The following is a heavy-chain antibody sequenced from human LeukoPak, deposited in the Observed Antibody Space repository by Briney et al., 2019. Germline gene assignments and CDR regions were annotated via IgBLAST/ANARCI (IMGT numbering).Heavy chain of an antibody. D-gene: IGHD4-17*01. CDR2: MNPNSGNT. Sequence: ASVTVSCKASGYTFTSYDINWVRQATGQGLEWMGWMNPNSGNTGYAQKFQGRVTMTRNTSISTAYMELSSLRSEDTAVYYCARGTTVTTSYYYYYYMDVWGKGTTVTVSS. CDR1: GYTFTSYD. V-gene: IGHV1-8*01. J-gene: IGHJ6*03. CDR3: ARGTTVTTSYYYYYYMDV.